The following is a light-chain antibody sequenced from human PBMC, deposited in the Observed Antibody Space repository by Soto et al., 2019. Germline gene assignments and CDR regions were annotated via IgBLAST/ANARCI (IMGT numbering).Light chain of an antibody. CDR1: QSVTTF. CDR2: DAS. J-gene: IGKJ4*01. V-gene: IGKV3-11*01. CDR3: QQRTNWPLT. Sequence: EIVLTQSPVTLSLSPGERATLSCRASQSVTTFLAWYQQKPRQAPRLLIYDASKRATGIPARFSGSGSGTDFTLTISSLGPEDFAVYYCQQRTNWPLTFGGGTKVEIK.